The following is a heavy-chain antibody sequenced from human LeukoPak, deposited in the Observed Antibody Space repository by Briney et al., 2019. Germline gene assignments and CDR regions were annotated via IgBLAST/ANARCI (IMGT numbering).Heavy chain of an antibody. CDR3: ARLKFYDGSGYYWYFDL. D-gene: IGHD3-22*01. J-gene: IGHJ2*01. CDR2: IYYSGST. V-gene: IGHV4-59*08. Sequence: SETLSLTCTVSGGSISSYCWSWIRQPPGKGLEWIGYIYYSGSTNYNPSLKSRVTISLDTSEKQFSLKLSSVTAADTAVYYCARLKFYDGSGYYWYFDLWGRGTLVTVSS. CDR1: GGSISSYC.